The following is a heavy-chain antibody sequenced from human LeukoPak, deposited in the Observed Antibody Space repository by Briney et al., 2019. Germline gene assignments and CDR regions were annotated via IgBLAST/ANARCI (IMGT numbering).Heavy chain of an antibody. CDR2: MTDSGDNT. J-gene: IGHJ4*02. Sequence: GRSPRLSLTASGSRFIDYAVSWVRQAPGKRLEWVSSMTDSGDNTYDAASVKGRFTVSRDNSKNTLYLQMSSLRAEDTALYYCARLVPATGIDFWGQGTLVTVSS. CDR1: GSRFIDYA. V-gene: IGHV3-23*01. CDR3: ARLVPATGIDF. D-gene: IGHD2-2*01.